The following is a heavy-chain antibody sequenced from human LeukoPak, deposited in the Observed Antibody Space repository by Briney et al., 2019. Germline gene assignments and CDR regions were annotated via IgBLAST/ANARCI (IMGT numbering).Heavy chain of an antibody. D-gene: IGHD1-26*01. CDR3: ARVGHNRFDP. CDR2: IYHSGRT. CDR1: GGSISSPNW. J-gene: IGHJ5*02. V-gene: IGHV4-4*02. Sequence: PSETLSLTCAVSGGSISSPNWWTWVRQPPGKGLEWTGEIYHSGRTNSNPSLESRVIMSVDKSKNQFSLKLTSVTAADTAVYYCARVGHNRFDPWGQGTLVTVSS.